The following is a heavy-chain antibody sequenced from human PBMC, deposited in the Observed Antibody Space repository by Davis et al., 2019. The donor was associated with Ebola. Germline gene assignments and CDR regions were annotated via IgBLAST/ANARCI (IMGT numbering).Heavy chain of an antibody. V-gene: IGHV3-23*01. CDR2: ISPSGGKT. CDR1: GFTFSDYA. CDR3: ARTFYSGTGIYYNPDY. J-gene: IGHJ4*02. D-gene: IGHD3-10*01. Sequence: GESLKISCAASGFTFSDYAMSWVRQAPGKGLEWVSAISPSGGKTFYADSVKGRFTISRDNSKNTLYLQMNSLRADDTALYYCARTFYSGTGIYYNPDYWGQGALVTVSS.